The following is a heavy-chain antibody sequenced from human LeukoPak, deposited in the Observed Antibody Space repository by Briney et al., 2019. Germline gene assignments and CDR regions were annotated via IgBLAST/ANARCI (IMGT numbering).Heavy chain of an antibody. CDR1: GGSISSYY. CDR2: IYYSGST. J-gene: IGHJ3*02. V-gene: IGHV4-59*01. CDR3: AREVKDKGAFDI. Sequence: PSETLSLTCTVSGGSISSYYWGWIRQPPGKGLEWIGYIYYSGSTNYNPSLKSRVTISVDTSKNQFSLKLSSVTAAGTAVYYCAREVKDKGAFDIWGQGTMVTVSS. D-gene: IGHD2-15*01.